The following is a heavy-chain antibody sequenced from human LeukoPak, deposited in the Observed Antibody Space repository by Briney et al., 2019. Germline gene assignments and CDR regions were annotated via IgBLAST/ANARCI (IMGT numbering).Heavy chain of an antibody. J-gene: IGHJ5*02. V-gene: IGHV3-21*04. CDR3: AKWKQQLVFNWFDP. CDR2: ITSSGSI. Sequence: GGSLRLSCAASGFTFTSYTMNWVRQAPRKGLEWVSSITSSGSISYSDSVKGRFTVSRDNAKNSLYLQMNSLRAEDTAVYYCAKWKQQLVFNWFDPWGQGTLVTVSS. CDR1: GFTFTSYT. D-gene: IGHD6-13*01.